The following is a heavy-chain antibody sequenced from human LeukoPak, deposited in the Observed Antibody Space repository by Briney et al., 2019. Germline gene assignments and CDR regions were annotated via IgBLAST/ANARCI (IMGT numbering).Heavy chain of an antibody. V-gene: IGHV3-23*01. J-gene: IGHJ6*02. Sequence: PGGSLRLSCAASGFTFSSYAMSWVRQAPGKGLEWVSAISGSGGSPYYADSVKGRFTISRDNSKNTLYLQMNSLRAEDTAVYYCAKLVAAAGPYYYGMDVWGQGTTVTVSS. CDR1: GFTFSSYA. D-gene: IGHD6-13*01. CDR3: AKLVAAAGPYYYGMDV. CDR2: ISGSGGSP.